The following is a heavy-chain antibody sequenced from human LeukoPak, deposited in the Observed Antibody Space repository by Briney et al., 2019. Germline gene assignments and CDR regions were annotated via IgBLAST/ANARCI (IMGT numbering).Heavy chain of an antibody. CDR2: IYYSGST. CDR3: ARFSAATYINWFDP. Sequence: SETLSLTCTVSGGSISSGGYYWSWIRQHPGKGLEWIGYIYYSGSTYYNPSLKSRVTISVDTSKNQFSLKLSSVTAADTAVYYCARFSAATYINWFDPWGQRTLVTVSS. D-gene: IGHD2-15*01. CDR1: GGSISSGGYY. V-gene: IGHV4-31*03. J-gene: IGHJ5*02.